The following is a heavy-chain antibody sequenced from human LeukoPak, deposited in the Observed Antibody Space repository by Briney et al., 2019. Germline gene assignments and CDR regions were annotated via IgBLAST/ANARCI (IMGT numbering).Heavy chain of an antibody. D-gene: IGHD2-2*03. V-gene: IGHV4-59*08. Sequence: SETLSLTCTVSGGSISSYYWSWIRQPPEKGLEWIGYIYYSGSTNYNPSLKSRVTISVDTSKYQFSLKLSSVTAADTAVYYCARGVDIVVVPAAVYYYYGMDVWGQGTTVTVSS. J-gene: IGHJ6*02. CDR3: ARGVDIVVVPAAVYYYYGMDV. CDR1: GGSISSYY. CDR2: IYYSGST.